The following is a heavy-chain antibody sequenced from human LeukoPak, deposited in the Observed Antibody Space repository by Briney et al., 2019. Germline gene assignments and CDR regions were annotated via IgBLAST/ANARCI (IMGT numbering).Heavy chain of an antibody. J-gene: IGHJ4*02. CDR1: EFIVSINY. D-gene: IGHD3-10*02. CDR2: IKQDGSEK. V-gene: IGHV3-7*01. Sequence: QSGGSLRLSCAASEFIVSINYMTWVRQAPGKGLEWVANIKQDGSEKNYVDSVKGRFTISRDNAKNSLYLQMNSLRAEDTAVYYCARGTMFPYYFDYWGQGTLVTVSS. CDR3: ARGTMFPYYFDY.